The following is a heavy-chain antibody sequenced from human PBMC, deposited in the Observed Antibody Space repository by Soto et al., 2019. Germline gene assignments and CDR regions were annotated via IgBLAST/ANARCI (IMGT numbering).Heavy chain of an antibody. CDR3: AREQSNIAARVNWFDP. CDR1: GGSISSSSYY. V-gene: IGHV4-39*07. Sequence: SETLSLTCTVSGGSISSSSYYWGWIRQPPGKGLEWIGSIYYSGSTYYNPSLKSRVTISVDTSKNQFSLKLSSVTAADTAVYYCAREQSNIAARVNWFDPWGQGTLVTVSS. D-gene: IGHD6-6*01. J-gene: IGHJ5*02. CDR2: IYYSGST.